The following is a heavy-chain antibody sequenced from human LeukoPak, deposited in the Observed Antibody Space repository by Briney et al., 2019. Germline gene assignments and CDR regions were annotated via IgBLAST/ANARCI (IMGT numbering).Heavy chain of an antibody. CDR2: IYSGGST. CDR3: ARRIRDGYTKANYFDY. V-gene: IGHV3-53*01. CDR1: GFTVSSNY. J-gene: IGHJ4*02. Sequence: GGSLRLSCAASGFTVSSNYMSWVRQAPGKGLEWVSVIYSGGSTYYADSVKGRFTISRDNSKNTLYLQMNSLRAEDTAVYYCARRIRDGYTKANYFDYWGQGTLVTVS. D-gene: IGHD5-24*01.